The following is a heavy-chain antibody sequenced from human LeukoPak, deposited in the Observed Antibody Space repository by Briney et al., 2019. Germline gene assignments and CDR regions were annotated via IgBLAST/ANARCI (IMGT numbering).Heavy chain of an antibody. CDR1: GFTFSSYA. D-gene: IGHD2-15*01. CDR3: ATCSGGSCYSYY. Sequence: GGSLRLSCAASGFTFSSYAMHWVRQAPGKGLEWVANIKQDGSEKYYVDSVKGRFTISRDNAKNSLYLQMNSLRAEDTAVYYCATCSGGSCYSYYWGQGTLVTVSS. CDR2: IKQDGSEK. V-gene: IGHV3-7*03. J-gene: IGHJ4*02.